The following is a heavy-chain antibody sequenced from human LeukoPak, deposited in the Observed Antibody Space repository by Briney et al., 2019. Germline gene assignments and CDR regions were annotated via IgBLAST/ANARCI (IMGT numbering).Heavy chain of an antibody. V-gene: IGHV5-51*01. CDR1: GYSFTSYW. CDR3: ARTYVGAAAGIQTWFYP. J-gene: IGHJ5*02. CDR2: IYPGDSDT. Sequence: GESLKISCKGSGYSFTSYWIGWVRQVPGKGLEWMGIIYPGDSDTRYSPSFQGQVTISADKSISTAYLQWSSLKASDTAMYYCARTYVGAAAGIQTWFYPWGQGTLVTVSS. D-gene: IGHD6-13*01.